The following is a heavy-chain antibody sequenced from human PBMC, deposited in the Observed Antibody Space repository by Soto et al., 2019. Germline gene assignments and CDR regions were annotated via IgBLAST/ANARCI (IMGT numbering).Heavy chain of an antibody. D-gene: IGHD5-12*01. V-gene: IGHV3-48*01. CDR3: ARGLGDWYRSPIFIYSGYDYYFDY. CDR1: GFTFSSYS. J-gene: IGHJ4*02. CDR2: ISSSSSTI. Sequence: GGSLRLSCAASGFTFSSYSMNWVRQATGKGLEWVSYISSSSSTIYYADSVKGRFTISRDNAKNSLYLQMNSLRAEDTAVYYCARGLGDWYRSPIFIYSGYDYYFDYWGQGTLVTVSS.